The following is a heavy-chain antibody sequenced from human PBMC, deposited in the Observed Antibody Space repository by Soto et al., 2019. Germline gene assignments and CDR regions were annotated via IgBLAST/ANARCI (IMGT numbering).Heavy chain of an antibody. D-gene: IGHD6-6*01. J-gene: IGHJ4*02. V-gene: IGHV3-7*03. Sequence: EVQLVESGGGLVQPGGSLRLSCAASGFTFSSYWMSWFRQVPGKGRECVSNINEDGGNKQYVDSVKGRFTISRDNAKSSVFLQMNSLRAEDTAVYYCARYSGSVAARPWGQGTLVTVSS. CDR3: ARYSGSVAARP. CDR1: GFTFSSYW. CDR2: INEDGGNK.